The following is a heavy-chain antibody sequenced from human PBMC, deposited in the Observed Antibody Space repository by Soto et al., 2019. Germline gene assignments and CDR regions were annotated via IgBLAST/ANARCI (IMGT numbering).Heavy chain of an antibody. D-gene: IGHD6-19*01. V-gene: IGHV3-48*02. J-gene: IGHJ5*02. CDR3: ARGFGSGWYSWFDP. CDR2: ISSSSSTI. CDR1: GFTFSSYS. Sequence: GGSLRLSCAASGFTFSSYSMNWVRQAPGKGLEWVSYISSSSSTIYYADSVKGRFTISRDNAKNSLYLQMNSLRDEDTAVYYCARGFGSGWYSWFDPWGQGTLVTVSS.